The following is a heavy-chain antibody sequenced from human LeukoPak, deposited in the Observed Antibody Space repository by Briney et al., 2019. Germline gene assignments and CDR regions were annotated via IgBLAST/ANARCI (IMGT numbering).Heavy chain of an antibody. J-gene: IGHJ6*03. CDR2: INTYNGNT. CDR1: GYTFTSYD. V-gene: IGHV1-18*01. CDR3: ATGGPLVSAYYMDV. Sequence: ASVKVSCKASGYTFTSYDINWVRQAPGQGLEWMGWINTYNGNTNYAQKLQGRVTMTSDTSTSTAYMELRSLTSDDTAVYYCATGGPLVSAYYMDVWGKGTTVTVSS. D-gene: IGHD1-1*01.